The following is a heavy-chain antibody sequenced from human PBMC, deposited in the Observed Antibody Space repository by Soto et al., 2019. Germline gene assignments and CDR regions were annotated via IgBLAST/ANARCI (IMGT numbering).Heavy chain of an antibody. CDR1: GYTFTAYY. CDR2: LNPNTGGT. J-gene: IGHJ4*02. CDR3: ARQLAYCGGDCYTEPLDY. V-gene: IGHV1-2*02. D-gene: IGHD2-21*02. Sequence: ASVKVSCKTSGYTFTAYYVHWVRQAPGQGLEWMGWLNPNTGGTNYAQKFQGRVTMTRDTSISTAYMELSSLRSDDTAVFYCARQLAYCGGDCYTEPLDYWGQGTLVTVSS.